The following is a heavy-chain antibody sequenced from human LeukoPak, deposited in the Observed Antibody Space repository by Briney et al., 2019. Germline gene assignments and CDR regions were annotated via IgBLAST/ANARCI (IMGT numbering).Heavy chain of an antibody. CDR2: ISSNGGGT. CDR1: GFTFSSYA. J-gene: IGHJ4*02. V-gene: IGHV3-64*01. D-gene: IGHD1-26*01. Sequence: PGGSLRLXCAASGFTFSSYAMHWVRQAPGKGLEYVSAISSNGGGTYYANSVKGRFTISRDNSKNTLYLQMGSRRVEDMAVYYCAREDGRWELHYWGQGTLVTVSS. CDR3: AREDGRWELHY.